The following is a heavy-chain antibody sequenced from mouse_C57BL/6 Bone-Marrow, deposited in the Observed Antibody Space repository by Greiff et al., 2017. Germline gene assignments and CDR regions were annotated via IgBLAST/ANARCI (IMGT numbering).Heavy chain of an antibody. CDR1: GFTFSDYG. V-gene: IGHV5-17*01. Sequence: EVKLMESGGGLVKPGGSLKLSCAASGFTFSDYGMHWVRQAPEKGLEWVAYISSGSSTIYYADTVKGRFTISRDNAKNTLFLQMTSLRSEDTAMYYCARGYYSNCLYAMDFWGQGTSVTVSS. CDR2: ISSGSSTI. J-gene: IGHJ4*01. D-gene: IGHD2-5*01. CDR3: ARGYYSNCLYAMDF.